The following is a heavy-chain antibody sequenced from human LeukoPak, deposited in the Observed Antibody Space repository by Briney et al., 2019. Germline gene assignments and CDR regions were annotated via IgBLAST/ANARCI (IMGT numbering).Heavy chain of an antibody. CDR3: ARVLRYCSGGNCYSGGLGYMDV. J-gene: IGHJ6*03. CDR1: GFTFSSYG. Sequence: GGTLRLSCAASGFTFSSYGMNWVRQAPGKGLEWVSSISSSSSYIYYADSVKGRFTISRDNAKNSLFLQMNSLRAEDTAVYYCARVLRYCSGGNCYSGGLGYMDVWGKGTTVTISS. D-gene: IGHD2-15*01. V-gene: IGHV3-21*04. CDR2: ISSSSSYI.